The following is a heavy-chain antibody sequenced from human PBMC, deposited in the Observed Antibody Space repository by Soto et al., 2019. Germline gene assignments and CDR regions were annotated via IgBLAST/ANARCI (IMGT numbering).Heavy chain of an antibody. CDR2: VTSRGDTT. J-gene: IGHJ4*02. V-gene: IGHV3-23*01. CDR1: GFIFSNYA. Sequence: EVHLLQSGGGLVQPGGSLRLSCAASGFIFSNYAMNWVRQAPGKGLGWVAIVTSRGDTTYYADSVQGRFTISRDNSKNTLYLQVNRLTAEDTAVYYCAKDRLGGGLDYWGQGTLVSVSS. CDR3: AKDRLGGGLDY. D-gene: IGHD3-16*01.